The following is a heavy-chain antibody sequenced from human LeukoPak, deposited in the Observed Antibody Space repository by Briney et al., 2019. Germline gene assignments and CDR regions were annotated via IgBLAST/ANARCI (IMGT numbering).Heavy chain of an antibody. J-gene: IGHJ3*02. D-gene: IGHD3-16*01. CDR1: GGSISSYF. CDR2: IYYSGST. V-gene: IGHV4-59*01. Sequence: SETLSLTCTVSGGSISSYFWSWIRQPPGKGLEWIGYIYYSGSTNYNPSLKSRVTISVDTSKKQFSLKLSSATAADTAVYYCARVLDLSKRGLDAFDIWGQGTMVTVSS. CDR3: ARVLDLSKRGLDAFDI.